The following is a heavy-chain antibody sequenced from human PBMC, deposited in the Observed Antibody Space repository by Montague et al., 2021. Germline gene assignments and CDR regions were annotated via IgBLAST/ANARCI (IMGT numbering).Heavy chain of an antibody. V-gene: IGHV4-34*01. Sequence: SETLSLTCGVYAGSLSEYYWTWIRQSPEKGLGWIGEVRLIGSTNYNPSLKSRVTMSVDKSKNQFSLKLRSVTAADTAVYYCASDRGPFDYWGQGTVVTVSS. J-gene: IGHJ4*02. CDR3: ASDRGPFDY. CDR1: AGSLSEYY. D-gene: IGHD3-10*01. CDR2: VRLIGST.